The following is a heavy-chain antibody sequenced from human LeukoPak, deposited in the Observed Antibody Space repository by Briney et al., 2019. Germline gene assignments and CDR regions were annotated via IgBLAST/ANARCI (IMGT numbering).Heavy chain of an antibody. V-gene: IGHV3-20*01. CDR1: GFTFDAYG. J-gene: IGHJ4*02. CDR2: INWNGGTT. CDR3: ARTRYSGSYGGADY. Sequence: PGGSLRLSCAASGFTFDAYGMTWVRQAPGKELEWVSGINWNGGTTGYAGSVKGRFTISRDNAKNSLYLQMSSLRAEDTALYHCARTRYSGSYGGADYWGQGTPVTVSS. D-gene: IGHD1-26*01.